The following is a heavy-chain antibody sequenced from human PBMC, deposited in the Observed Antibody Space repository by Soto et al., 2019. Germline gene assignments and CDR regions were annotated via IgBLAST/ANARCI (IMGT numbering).Heavy chain of an antibody. J-gene: IGHJ3*02. V-gene: IGHV4-31*03. D-gene: IGHD3-9*01. CDR1: GGSISSGGYY. Sequence: SETLSLTCTVSGGSISSGGYYWSWIRQHPGKGLEWIGYIYYSGSTYYNPSLKSRVTISVDTSKNQFSLKLSSVTAADTAVYYCAREVELRYFDWLLPDDAFDIWGQGTMVTVSS. CDR3: AREVELRYFDWLLPDDAFDI. CDR2: IYYSGST.